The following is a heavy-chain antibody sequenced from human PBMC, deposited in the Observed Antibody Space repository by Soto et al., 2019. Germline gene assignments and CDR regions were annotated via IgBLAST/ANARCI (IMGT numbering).Heavy chain of an antibody. Sequence: QVQLVQSGAEVKKPGASVKVSCKASGYTFTTYGISWVRQAPGQGPEWMGWISTYTGDTDYAQKLQGRVTMTTDTSTTTAYMELRSLRSDDTAGYYCARDYYGSGTPDHYGLDVWGQGTTVTVSS. J-gene: IGHJ6*02. CDR2: ISTYTGDT. CDR1: GYTFTTYG. V-gene: IGHV1-18*01. CDR3: ARDYYGSGTPDHYGLDV. D-gene: IGHD3-10*01.